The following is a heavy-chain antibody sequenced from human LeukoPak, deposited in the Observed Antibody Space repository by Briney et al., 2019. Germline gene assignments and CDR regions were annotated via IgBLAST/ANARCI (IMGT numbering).Heavy chain of an antibody. D-gene: IGHD1-1*01. CDR2: IKKDGSEK. CDR3: ARAWTDYWSLIRFFDL. CDR1: GFTFRTYG. J-gene: IGHJ2*01. V-gene: IGHV3-7*01. Sequence: GGSLRLSCAASGFTFRTYGMSWVRQAPGKGLEWVANIKKDGSEKYYVDSVKGRFTISRDNAKSSLYLEMHSLRVEDTAVYYCARAWTDYWSLIRFFDLWGRGTLVTVSS.